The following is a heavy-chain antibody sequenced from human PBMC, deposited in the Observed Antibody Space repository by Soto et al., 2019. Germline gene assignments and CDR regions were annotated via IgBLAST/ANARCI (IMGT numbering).Heavy chain of an antibody. CDR2: IHHSGST. J-gene: IGHJ4*02. CDR3: ARGGNYLFAY. CDR1: GGSITSNNW. V-gene: IGHV4-4*02. D-gene: IGHD2-15*01. Sequence: QVQLQVSGPGLVEPSGTLSLTCAVSGGSITSNNWWHWVRQPPGKGLEWIGEIHHSGSTHYNPSLKNRVTISVDKSHNQCSLKLSSVTAADTAVYYCARGGNYLFAYWGQGTPVTVSS.